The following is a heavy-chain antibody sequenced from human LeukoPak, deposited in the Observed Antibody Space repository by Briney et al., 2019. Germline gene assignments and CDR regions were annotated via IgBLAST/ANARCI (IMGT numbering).Heavy chain of an antibody. CDR2: INHSGST. Sequence: PSETLSLTCAVYGDSFSGYYWTWIRQSPGKGLEWIGEINHSGSTNYNPSPKSRVTISVDTSKNQFSLNLTSVTAADTAIYYCATNVPGTTYFDPWGQGTLVTVSS. J-gene: IGHJ4*02. V-gene: IGHV4-34*01. D-gene: IGHD1-14*01. CDR1: GDSFSGYY. CDR3: ATNVPGTTYFDP.